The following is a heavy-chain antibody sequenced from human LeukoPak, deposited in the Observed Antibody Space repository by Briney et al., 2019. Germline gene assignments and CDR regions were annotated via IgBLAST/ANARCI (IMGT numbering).Heavy chain of an antibody. V-gene: IGHV1-2*02. Sequence: GASVKVSCKASGYTFTGYYMHWVRQAPGQGLEWMGWINPNSGGTNYAQKFQGRVTMTRDTSISTAYMELSRLRSGDTAVCYCAREFIVVVPAAIENYFDYWGQGTLVTVSS. J-gene: IGHJ4*02. CDR3: AREFIVVVPAAIENYFDY. CDR2: INPNSGGT. CDR1: GYTFTGYY. D-gene: IGHD2-2*02.